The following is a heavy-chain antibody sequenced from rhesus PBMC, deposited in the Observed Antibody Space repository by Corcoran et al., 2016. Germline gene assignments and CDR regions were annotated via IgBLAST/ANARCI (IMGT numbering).Heavy chain of an antibody. V-gene: IGHV4S11*01. Sequence: QVQLQESGPGVVKPSETLSLTCAVSGGSISSSYWSWIRQAPGKGLEWIGYIYGSGSSTNYNPSLKSRVTLSVDTSKNQLSLKLSSVTTADTAVYYCARDRSNYGRFDYWGQGVLVTVSS. CDR2: IYGSGSST. CDR1: GGSISSSY. CDR3: ARDRSNYGRFDY. D-gene: IGHD4-23*01. J-gene: IGHJ4*01.